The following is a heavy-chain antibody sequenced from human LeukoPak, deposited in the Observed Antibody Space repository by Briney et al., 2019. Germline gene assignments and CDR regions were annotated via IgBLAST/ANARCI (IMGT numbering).Heavy chain of an antibody. CDR1: GFTFSSYI. J-gene: IGHJ5*02. D-gene: IGHD1-26*01. Sequence: GGSLRLSCAASGFTFSSYIMNWVRQAPGKGLAWVSYISSSSSTIYYADSVKGRFTISRDNAKNSLYLQMNSLRAEDTAVYYCARDRSIVGAWFDPWGQGTLVTVSS. V-gene: IGHV3-48*01. CDR3: ARDRSIVGAWFDP. CDR2: ISSSSSTI.